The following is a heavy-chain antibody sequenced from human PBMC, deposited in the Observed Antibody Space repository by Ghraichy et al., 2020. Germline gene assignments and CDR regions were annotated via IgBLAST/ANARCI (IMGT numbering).Heavy chain of an antibody. CDR1: GFTFSSYW. CDR3: ASPGRWAPQYFDY. V-gene: IGHV3-7*01. J-gene: IGHJ4*02. D-gene: IGHD1-26*01. Sequence: GGSLRLSCAASGFTFSSYWMSWVRQAPGKGLEWVANIKQDGSEKYYVDSVKGRFTISRDNAKNSLYLQMNSLRAEDTAVYYCASPGRWAPQYFDYWGQGTLVTVSS. CDR2: IKQDGSEK.